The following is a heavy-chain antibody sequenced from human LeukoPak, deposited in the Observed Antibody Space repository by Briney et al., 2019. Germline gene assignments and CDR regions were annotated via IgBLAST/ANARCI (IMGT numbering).Heavy chain of an antibody. Sequence: GASVKVSFKSSGYTFTSYDINWVRQATGQGLEWMGWMNPNSGNKGYAQKFQGRVTITRNTSISTAYMELSSLRSEDTAVYYCARGPQAAARRGRGWFDPWGQGTLVTVSS. J-gene: IGHJ5*02. V-gene: IGHV1-8*03. CDR3: ARGPQAAARRGRGWFDP. CDR2: MNPNSGNK. CDR1: GYTFTSYD. D-gene: IGHD6-6*01.